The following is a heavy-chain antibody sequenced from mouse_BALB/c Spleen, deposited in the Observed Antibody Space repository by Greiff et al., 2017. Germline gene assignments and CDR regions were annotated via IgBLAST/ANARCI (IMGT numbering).Heavy chain of an antibody. CDR3: ARSRRQGIFYAMDY. CDR1: GFNIKDTY. J-gene: IGHJ4*01. Sequence: EVKLMESGAELVKPGASVKLSCTASGFNIKDTYMHWVKQRPEQGLEWIGRIDPANGNTKYDPKFQGKATITADTSSNTAYLQLSSLTSEDTGVYYCARSRRQGIFYAMDYWGQGTSVTVSS. V-gene: IGHV14-3*02. D-gene: IGHD1-2*01. CDR2: IDPANGNT.